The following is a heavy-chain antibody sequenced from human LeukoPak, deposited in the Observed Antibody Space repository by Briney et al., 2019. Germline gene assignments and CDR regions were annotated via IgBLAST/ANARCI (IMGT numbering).Heavy chain of an antibody. CDR2: VVHKGNT. D-gene: IGHD3-3*01. CDR1: GDSITRGHFW. Sequence: PSETLSLTCSVSGDSITRGHFWWGWIRQPPGNGLEWLGLVVHKGNTHYNSSLKSRVSVSADTSKNQFFLRLSAVTAEDTAVYYCARQLGVGVWALDSWGQGTLVIVSS. V-gene: IGHV4-39*01. CDR3: ARQLGVGVWALDS. J-gene: IGHJ4*02.